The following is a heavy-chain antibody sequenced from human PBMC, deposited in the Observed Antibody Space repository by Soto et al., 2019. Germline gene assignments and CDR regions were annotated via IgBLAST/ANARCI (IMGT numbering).Heavy chain of an antibody. V-gene: IGHV5-10-1*01. CDR3: ARPKSFSSRLCSDLGLGG. CDR1: GYRFTSYL. J-gene: IGHJ6*01. CDR2: IDPSDSYT. Sequence: GESLKISCQGSGYRFTSYLLSWVRQMPGTGLEWMGRIDPSDSYTNYSPSFQGHVTISADKSISTAYLQWSSLKASDTAMYYCARPKSFSSRLCSDLGLGGWGHGT. D-gene: IGHD6-6*01.